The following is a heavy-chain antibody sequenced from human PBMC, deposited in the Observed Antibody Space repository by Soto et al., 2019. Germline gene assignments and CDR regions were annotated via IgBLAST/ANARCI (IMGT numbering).Heavy chain of an antibody. CDR2: IYSGGST. J-gene: IGHJ3*02. CDR1: GFTVSSNY. CDR3: ARDKEPDYGSAHDAFDI. Sequence: GGSLRLSCAASGFTVSSNYMSWVRQAPGKGLEWVSVIYSGGSTYYADSVKGRFTISRHNSKNTLYLQMNSLRTEDTAVYYCARDKEPDYGSAHDAFDIWGQGTMVTVSS. V-gene: IGHV3-53*04. D-gene: IGHD3-10*01.